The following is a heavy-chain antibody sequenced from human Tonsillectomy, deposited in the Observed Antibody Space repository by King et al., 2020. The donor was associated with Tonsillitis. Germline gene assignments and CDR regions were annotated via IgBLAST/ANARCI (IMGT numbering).Heavy chain of an antibody. V-gene: IGHV4-59*01. D-gene: IGHD4-17*01. J-gene: IGHJ4*02. CDR2: FYYRGST. Sequence: VQLQESGPGLVKPSETLSLTCTVSCGSISSYYWSWILQPPGKGLEWIGYFYYRGSTNYNPSLKSRVTITVDTSKNQFSLKLSSVTAADMAVYYWARGLYGDYVYYFDNWGQGTLVTVSS. CDR3: ARGLYGDYVYYFDN. CDR1: CGSISSYY.